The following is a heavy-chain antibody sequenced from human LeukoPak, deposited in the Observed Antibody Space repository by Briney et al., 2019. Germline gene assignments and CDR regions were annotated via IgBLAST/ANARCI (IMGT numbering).Heavy chain of an antibody. CDR3: ARHVQGTFDP. CDR1: GGSISGSVYY. CDR2: FYHTGGT. Sequence: SETLFLTCSVSGGSISGSVYYWGWVRQPPGKGLEWIGSFYHTGGTYYNPSLKSRVTMSVDTSKNQFSLKLTSVTAADTAVYYCARHVQGTFDPWGQGTLVTVSS. D-gene: IGHD1-7*01. J-gene: IGHJ5*02. V-gene: IGHV4-39*01.